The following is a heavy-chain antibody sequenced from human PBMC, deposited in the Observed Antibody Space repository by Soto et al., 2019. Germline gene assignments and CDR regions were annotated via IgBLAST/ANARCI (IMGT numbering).Heavy chain of an antibody. Sequence: PSETLSLTCTVSGGSISSYYWSWIRQPPGKGLEWIGYIYYSGSTNYNPSLKSRVTISVDTSKNQFSLKLSSVTAADTAVYYCARTPLRYFDSPIPYGMDVWGQGTTVTVSS. V-gene: IGHV4-59*01. J-gene: IGHJ6*02. CDR2: IYYSGST. D-gene: IGHD3-9*01. CDR3: ARTPLRYFDSPIPYGMDV. CDR1: GGSISSYY.